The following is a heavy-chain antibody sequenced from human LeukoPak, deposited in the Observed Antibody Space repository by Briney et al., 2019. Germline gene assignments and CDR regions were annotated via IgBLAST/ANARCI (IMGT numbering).Heavy chain of an antibody. J-gene: IGHJ4*02. D-gene: IGHD6-19*01. CDR2: IYPGDSDT. CDR1: GYSFTSYW. Sequence: GESLKISCKGSGYSFTSYWIGWVRQMPGKGLEWMGIIYPGDSDTRYSPSFQGQVTISADKPISTAYLQWSTQKAPHTPMYYCARLFESGWYLDYWGQGTLVPVSS. CDR3: ARLFESGWYLDY. V-gene: IGHV5-51*01.